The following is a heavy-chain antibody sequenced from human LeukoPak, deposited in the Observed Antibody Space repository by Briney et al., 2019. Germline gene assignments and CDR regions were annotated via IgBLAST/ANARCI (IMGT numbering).Heavy chain of an antibody. CDR2: IYYSGST. J-gene: IGHJ2*01. CDR3: ARAYCGGDCYSPNLLSQFTDNWYFDL. V-gene: IGHV4-39*07. D-gene: IGHD2-21*02. CDR1: GGSISSSSYY. Sequence: SETLSLTCTVSGGSISSSSYYWGWIRQPPGKGLEWIGSIYYSGSTYYNPSLKSRVTISVDTSKNQFSLKLSSVTAAGTAVYYCARAYCGGDCYSPNLLSQFTDNWYFDLWGRGTLVTVSS.